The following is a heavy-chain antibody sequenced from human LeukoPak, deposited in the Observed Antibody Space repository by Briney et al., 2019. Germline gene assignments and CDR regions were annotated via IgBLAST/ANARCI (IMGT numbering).Heavy chain of an antibody. V-gene: IGHV4-34*01. CDR2: INHSGST. J-gene: IGHJ6*03. Sequence: RSSETLSLTCAVYGGSFSGYYWSWIRQPPGKGLEWIGEINHSGSTNYNPSLKSRVTLSVDTSKNLFSLKLSSVTAADTAVYYCAREVGPTFAFYYYMDVWGKGTTVTVSS. CDR1: GGSFSGYY. D-gene: IGHD1-26*01. CDR3: AREVGPTFAFYYYMDV.